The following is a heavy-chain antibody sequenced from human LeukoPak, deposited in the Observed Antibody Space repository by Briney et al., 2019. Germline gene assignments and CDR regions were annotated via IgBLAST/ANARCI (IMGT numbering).Heavy chain of an antibody. CDR2: IKQDGSEK. D-gene: IGHD3-3*01. CDR3: ASFTIFGPYYYYYYMDV. J-gene: IGHJ6*03. V-gene: IGHV3-7*01. CDR1: GFTFSSYW. Sequence: PEGSLRLSCAASGFTFSSYWMSWFRQALGKGLEWVANIKQDGSEKYYVDSVKGRFTISRDNAKNSLYLQMNSLRAEDTAVYYCASFTIFGPYYYYYYMDVWGKGTTVTVSS.